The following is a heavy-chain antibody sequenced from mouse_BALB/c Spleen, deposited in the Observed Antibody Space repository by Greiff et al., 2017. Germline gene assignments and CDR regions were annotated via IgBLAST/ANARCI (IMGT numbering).Heavy chain of an antibody. D-gene: IGHD1-1*01. CDR1: GYTFTSYY. V-gene: IGHV1S81*02. J-gene: IGHJ3*01. Sequence: QVQLQQSGAELVKPGASVKLSCKASGYTFTSYYMYWVKQRPGQGLEWIGEINPSNGGTNFNEKFKSKATLTVDKSSSTAYMQLSSLTSEDSAVYYCTRSGITSWFAYWGQGTLVTVSA. CDR3: TRSGITSWFAY. CDR2: INPSNGGT.